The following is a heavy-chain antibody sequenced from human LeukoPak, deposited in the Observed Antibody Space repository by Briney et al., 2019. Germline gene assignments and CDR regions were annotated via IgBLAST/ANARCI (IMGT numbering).Heavy chain of an antibody. V-gene: IGHV3-30*18. J-gene: IGHJ4*02. Sequence: GGSLRLSCAASGFTFSSYSMNWVRQAPGKGLEWVAVISYVGTNKNYVDSVKGRFTISRDNSKNTLYLQMNSLRAEDTAMYYCAKDLAAIGTIPVHWGQGTLATVSS. D-gene: IGHD1-1*01. CDR2: ISYVGTNK. CDR3: AKDLAAIGTIPVH. CDR1: GFTFSSYS.